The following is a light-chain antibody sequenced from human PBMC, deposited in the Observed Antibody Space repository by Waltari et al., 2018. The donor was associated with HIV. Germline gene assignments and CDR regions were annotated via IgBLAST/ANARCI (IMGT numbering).Light chain of an antibody. CDR3: SSFAGSNKL. CDR1: TSDITYYNF. J-gene: IGLJ2*01. V-gene: IGLV2-8*01. CDR2: EVT. Sequence: QSALTQPPSAHGAPGQSGNMSSTGATSDITYYNFFSWSQQYSGHAPKPIIFEVTTRPSGVPDRFSGSRSGNTASLIVSGLQAEDEAVYFCSSFAGSNKLFGGGTKLTVL.